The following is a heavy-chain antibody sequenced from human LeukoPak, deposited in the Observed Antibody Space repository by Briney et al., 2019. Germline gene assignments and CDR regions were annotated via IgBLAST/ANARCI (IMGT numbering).Heavy chain of an antibody. CDR2: IKQDGSEK. J-gene: IGHJ4*02. D-gene: IGHD3-22*01. V-gene: IGHV3-7*01. CDR1: GFTFSSYR. Sequence: GGSLRLSCAASGFTFSSYRMSWVRQAPGKGLEWVANIKQDGSEKYYVDSVKGRFTISRDNAKNSLYLQMNSLRAEDTAVYYCARADFYDSSGYLSYYFDYWGQGTLVTVSS. CDR3: ARADFYDSSGYLSYYFDY.